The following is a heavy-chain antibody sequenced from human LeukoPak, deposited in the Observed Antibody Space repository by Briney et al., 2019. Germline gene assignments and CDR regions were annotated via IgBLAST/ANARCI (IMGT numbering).Heavy chain of an antibody. CDR1: GFTFSSYA. J-gene: IGHJ4*02. CDR2: ISYDGSNK. V-gene: IGHV3-30-3*01. Sequence: GGSLRLSCAASGFTFSSYAMHWVRQAPGKGLEWVAVISYDGSNKYYADSVKGRFTISRDNSKNTLYLQMNSLRAEDTAVYYCARDPSPGAPFDYWGQGTLVTVSS. CDR3: ARDPSPGAPFDY.